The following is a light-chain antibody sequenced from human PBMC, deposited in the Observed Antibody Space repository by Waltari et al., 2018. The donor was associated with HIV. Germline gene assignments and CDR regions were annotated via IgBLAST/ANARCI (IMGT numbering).Light chain of an antibody. CDR1: SNNVGYQG. CDR3: SAWDSSLSAWV. V-gene: IGLV10-54*01. CDR2: RNN. J-gene: IGLJ3*02. Sequence: QAGLTQPPSVSKGLRQAATLTCTGNSNNVGYQGAAWLQQHQGHPPKLLSYRNNNRPSVISERLSASRSGNTASLTITGLQPEDEADYYCSAWDSSLSAWVFGGGTKLTVL.